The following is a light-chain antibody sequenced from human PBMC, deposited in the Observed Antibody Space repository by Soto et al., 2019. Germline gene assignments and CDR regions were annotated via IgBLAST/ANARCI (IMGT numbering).Light chain of an antibody. Sequence: DIQMTQSPSSLSASVADRVTITCRASQSVAGYLNWYQQRPGKAPKLLIYAASSLQSGVPSRFSGGGSGTDFTLTISSLQPDDFATYYCQQSYSSPRTFGQGTKVDIK. CDR1: QSVAGY. CDR2: AAS. V-gene: IGKV1-39*01. CDR3: QQSYSSPRT. J-gene: IGKJ1*01.